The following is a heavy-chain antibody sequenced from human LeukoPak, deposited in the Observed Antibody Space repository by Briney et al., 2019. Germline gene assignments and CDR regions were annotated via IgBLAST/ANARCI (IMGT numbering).Heavy chain of an antibody. CDR3: ARDREGATDY. CDR1: GYRFSPYW. Sequence: GGSLRLSCAASGYRFSPYWMSWVRQTPGKGLEWVASISDGGRATYYGDSVRGRFTISRDNSKNTLYLQMNSLRAEDTAVYYCARDREGATDYWGQGTLVTVSS. V-gene: IGHV3-7*01. J-gene: IGHJ4*02. CDR2: ISDGGRAT. D-gene: IGHD1-26*01.